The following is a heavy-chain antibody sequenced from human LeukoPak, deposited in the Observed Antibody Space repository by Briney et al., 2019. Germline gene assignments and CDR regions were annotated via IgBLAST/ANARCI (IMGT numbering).Heavy chain of an antibody. J-gene: IGHJ4*02. CDR1: GYTFTSYA. Sequence: GASVKVSCKASGYTFTSYAMNWVRQAPGQGLEWMGWINTNTGNPTYAQGFTGRFVFSLDTSVSTAYLQISSLKASDTAMYYCARPSPKMITFGGVPDYWGQGTLVTVSS. D-gene: IGHD3-16*01. CDR2: INTNTGNP. V-gene: IGHV7-4-1*02. CDR3: ARPSPKMITFGGVPDY.